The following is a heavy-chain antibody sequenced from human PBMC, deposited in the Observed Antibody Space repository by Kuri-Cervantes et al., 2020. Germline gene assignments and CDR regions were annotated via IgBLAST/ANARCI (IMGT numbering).Heavy chain of an antibody. D-gene: IGHD4-17*01. CDR1: GGSVSSDSYY. V-gene: IGHV4-61*01. Sequence: SETLSLTCTVSGGSVSSDSYYWTWIRQFPGKRLEWIGEINHSGSTNYNPSLKSRVTISVDTSKNQFSLKLSSVTAADTAVYYCAGTTVTTKVLDYWGQGTLVTVSS. CDR2: INHSGST. J-gene: IGHJ4*02. CDR3: AGTTVTTKVLDY.